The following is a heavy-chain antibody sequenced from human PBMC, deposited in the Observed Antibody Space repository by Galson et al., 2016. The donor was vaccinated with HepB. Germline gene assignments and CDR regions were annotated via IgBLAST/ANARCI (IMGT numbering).Heavy chain of an antibody. CDR3: AKGRSAIAAAGLNY. D-gene: IGHD6-13*01. CDR1: GFTFSSHP. V-gene: IGHV3-23*01. Sequence: SLRLSCAGSGFTFSSHPMNWVRQAPGKGLEWVSSIGRRGDDTYYADSVKGRFTVSRDNLKNTLYLQMNSLRVEDTAVYYCAKGRSAIAAAGLNYWGQGTLVTVSS. CDR2: IGRRGDDT. J-gene: IGHJ4*02.